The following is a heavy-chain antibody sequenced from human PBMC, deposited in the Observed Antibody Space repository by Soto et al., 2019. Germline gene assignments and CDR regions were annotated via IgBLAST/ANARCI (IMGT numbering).Heavy chain of an antibody. D-gene: IGHD6-13*01. V-gene: IGHV3-30-3*01. Sequence: QVHLVESGGGVVQPGRSLRLSCAASGFTFSSYALHWVRQAPVKGLEWVAVISYDGSNKYYADFVKGRFTISRDNSKNTLYLQMNSLRAEDTAGYYCARGIGYGSSGYDNWGQGTLVFVSS. CDR3: ARGIGYGSSGYDN. J-gene: IGHJ4*02. CDR1: GFTFSSYA. CDR2: ISYDGSNK.